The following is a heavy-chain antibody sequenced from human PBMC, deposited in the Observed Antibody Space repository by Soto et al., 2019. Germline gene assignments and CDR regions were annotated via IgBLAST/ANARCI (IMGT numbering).Heavy chain of an antibody. J-gene: IGHJ6*03. CDR3: AIGIDYDILTGEGYYYYYYMDV. D-gene: IGHD3-9*01. Sequence: SETLSLTCTVSGGSISSYYWGWIRQPPGKGLEWIGYIYYSGSTNYNPSLKSRVTISVDTSKNQFSLKLSSVTAADTAVYYCAIGIDYDILTGEGYYYYYYMDVWGKGTTVTVSS. V-gene: IGHV4-59*01. CDR2: IYYSGST. CDR1: GGSISSYY.